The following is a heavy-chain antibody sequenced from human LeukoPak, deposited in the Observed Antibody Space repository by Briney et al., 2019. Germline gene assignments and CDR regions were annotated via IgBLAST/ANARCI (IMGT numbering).Heavy chain of an antibody. CDR2: INHSGST. D-gene: IGHD2-2*01. V-gene: IGHV4-34*01. J-gene: IGHJ4*02. CDR3: ARGSDIVVVPAAIGDPFDY. CDR1: GGSFSGYY. Sequence: SETLSLTCAVYGGSFSGYYWSWIRQPPGKGLEWIGEINHSGSTNYNPSLKSRVSISVDTSKNQFSLKLSSVTATDPAVYYCARGSDIVVVPAAIGDPFDYWGQGTLVTVSS.